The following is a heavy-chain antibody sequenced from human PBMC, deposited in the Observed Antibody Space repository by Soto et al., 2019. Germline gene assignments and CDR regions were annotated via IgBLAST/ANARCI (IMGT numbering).Heavy chain of an antibody. D-gene: IGHD6-19*01. J-gene: IGHJ4*02. CDR1: GFTFSSYA. V-gene: IGHV3-23*01. CDR2: ISGSGGST. CDR3: AKDGSIAVAGTIPFDY. Sequence: GGSLRLSCAASGFTFSSYAMSWVRQAPGKGLEWVSAISGSGGSTYYADSVKGRFTISRDNSKNTLYLQMNSLRAEDTAVYYCAKDGSIAVAGTIPFDYWGQGTLVTVSS.